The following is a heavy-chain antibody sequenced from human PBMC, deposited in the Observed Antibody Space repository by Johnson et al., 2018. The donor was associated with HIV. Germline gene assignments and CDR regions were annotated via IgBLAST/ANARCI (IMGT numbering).Heavy chain of an antibody. CDR1: GFTFDDHD. V-gene: IGHV3-20*04. CDR3: AKSRYSGTPGAFDI. Sequence: VQLEESGGGVVRPGGSLRLSCTASGFTFDDHDMSWVRQLPGKGLEWVSGINWNGGSTGYAASVKGRFTISRDNAKNSLYLQMNSLRAEDTAVYYCAKSRYSGTPGAFDIWGQGTMVTVSS. CDR2: INWNGGST. D-gene: IGHD1-26*01. J-gene: IGHJ3*02.